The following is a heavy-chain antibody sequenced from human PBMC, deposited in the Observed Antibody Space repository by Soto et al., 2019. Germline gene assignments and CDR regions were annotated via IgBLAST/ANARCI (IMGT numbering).Heavy chain of an antibody. V-gene: IGHV3-11*01. CDR2: ISSSGSTI. J-gene: IGHJ6*04. D-gene: IGHD3-3*01. CDR3: ARVPPYDFWSGLDV. CDR1: GFTFSDNY. Sequence: QVQLVESGGSLVKPGGSLRLSCAASGFTFSDNYMSWIRQAPGKGLEWVSYISSSGSTIYYADSVKGRFTISRDNAKNSLYLQMNSLRAEDTALYYCARVPPYDFWSGLDVWGKGTTVTVSS.